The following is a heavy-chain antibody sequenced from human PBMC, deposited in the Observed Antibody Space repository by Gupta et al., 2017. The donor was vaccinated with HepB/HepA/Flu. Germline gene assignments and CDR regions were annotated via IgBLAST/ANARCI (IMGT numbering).Heavy chain of an antibody. CDR1: GFTFSSYS. V-gene: IGHV3-21*01. CDR3: ARDEWRVHYYFDH. Sequence: EVQLVESGGGLVKPGGSLRLSCAASGFTFSSYSINWVRQAPGKGLEWVSSISKSSDYIYYADSVKGRFTISRDNARNSLYLQMNSLRDEDTAIYYCARDEWRVHYYFDHWGQGTLVTVSS. D-gene: IGHD2-8*01. CDR2: ISKSSDYI. J-gene: IGHJ4*02.